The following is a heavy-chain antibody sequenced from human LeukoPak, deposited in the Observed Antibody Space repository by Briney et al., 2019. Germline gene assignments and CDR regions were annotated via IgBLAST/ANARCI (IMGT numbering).Heavy chain of an antibody. CDR3: AKSLSSGWLYYFDY. V-gene: IGHV3-23*01. D-gene: IGHD6-19*01. CDR2: IGGSGGNI. Sequence: GSLRLSCEVSGFTFSSYAMSWVRQAPGKGLEWVSVIGGSGGNIHYADSVKGRFTISRDNSKNTVYLQMNSLRDEDTAVYFCAKSLSSGWLYYFDYWGQGTLVTVSS. CDR1: GFTFSSYA. J-gene: IGHJ4*02.